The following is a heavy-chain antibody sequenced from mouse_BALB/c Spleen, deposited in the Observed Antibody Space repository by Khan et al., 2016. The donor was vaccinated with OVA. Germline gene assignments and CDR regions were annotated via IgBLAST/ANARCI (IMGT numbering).Heavy chain of an antibody. V-gene: IGHV2-9-2*01. CDR3: VRAGYNDWVAY. J-gene: IGHJ3*01. D-gene: IGHD1-3*01. Sequence: VELVESGPGLVAPSQSLSLACTVSGFSLTSYDINWLRQPPGKGLEWLGVIWTGGGTNYNSAFMSRPSISKDNSKSQDFLKMSSLQTYDTAIYYCVRAGYNDWVAYWGQGTLVTVSA. CDR1: GFSLTSYD. CDR2: IWTGGGT.